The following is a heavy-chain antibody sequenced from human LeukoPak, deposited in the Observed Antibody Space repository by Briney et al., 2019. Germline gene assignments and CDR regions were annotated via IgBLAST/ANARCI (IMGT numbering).Heavy chain of an antibody. D-gene: IGHD2-15*01. J-gene: IGHJ6*03. CDR2: ISTSSSYI. CDR3: ARVLRYCSGGNCYSGGLGYMDV. V-gene: IGHV3-21*04. Sequence: PGRSLRLSCAASGFTFNSYPMNWARQAPGRGLEWVSFISTSSSYIYYGDSVKGRFTVSRDNAKNSLFLQMNSLRAEDTAVYYCARVLRYCSGGNCYSGGLGYMDVWGKGTTVTISS. CDR1: GFTFNSYP.